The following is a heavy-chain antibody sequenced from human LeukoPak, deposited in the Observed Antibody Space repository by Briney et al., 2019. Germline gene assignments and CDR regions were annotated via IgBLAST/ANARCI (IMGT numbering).Heavy chain of an antibody. CDR1: GFTFSSYA. CDR3: AKGAGSTSWTYYYMDV. J-gene: IGHJ6*03. CDR2: ITSSGGST. Sequence: GGSLRLSCAASGFTFSSYAMSWVRQAPGKGLEWVSAITSSGGSTYYADSVKGRFIISRDNSKNTLYLQMNSLRAEDTAVYYCAKGAGSTSWTYYYMDVWGKGTTVTVSS. V-gene: IGHV3-23*01. D-gene: IGHD2-2*01.